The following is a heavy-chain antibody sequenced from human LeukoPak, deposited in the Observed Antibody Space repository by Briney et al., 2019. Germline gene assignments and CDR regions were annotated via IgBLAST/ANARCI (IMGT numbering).Heavy chain of an antibody. J-gene: IGHJ4*02. D-gene: IGHD1-26*01. V-gene: IGHV3-7*01. CDR2: IKQDGSEK. CDR3: ARDYALGSSSSGGPMAN. CDR1: GFTFSSYW. Sequence: GGSLRLSCAASGFTFSSYWMSWVRQAPGKGLEWVANIKQDGSEKYYVDSVKGRFTISRDNAKNSLYLQMNSLRDDDTAVYYCARDYALGSSSSGGPMANWGQGTLVTVSS.